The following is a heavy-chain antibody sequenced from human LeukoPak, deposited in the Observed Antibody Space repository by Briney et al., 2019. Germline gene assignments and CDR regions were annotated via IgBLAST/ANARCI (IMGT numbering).Heavy chain of an antibody. V-gene: IGHV3-48*03. J-gene: IGHJ4*02. CDR2: ISSSGSTM. D-gene: IGHD6-19*01. Sequence: GGSLRLSCAASGFIFSSYEMNWVRQAPGKGLEWVSYISSSGSTMYYADSVKGRFTISRDNAKNSLYLQMNSLRAEDTAIYYCARDSSSGWLFDYWGQGALVTVSS. CDR3: ARDSSSGWLFDY. CDR1: GFIFSSYE.